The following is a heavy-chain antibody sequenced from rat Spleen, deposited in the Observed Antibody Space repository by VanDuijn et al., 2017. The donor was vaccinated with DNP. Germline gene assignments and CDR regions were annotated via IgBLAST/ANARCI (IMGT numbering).Heavy chain of an antibody. CDR1: GFTFSDYY. D-gene: IGHD3-1*01. CDR3: ARGSTSIYWYFDF. J-gene: IGHJ1*01. V-gene: IGHV5-25*01. CDR2: ISPSGSRT. Sequence: EVQLVESGGGLVQPGRSLKLSCAASGFTFSDYYMAWVRQTPTKGLEWVAAISPSGSRTYYTDSVKGRFTLSRDDAKSSLYLQMNSLKSEDTATYYCARGSTSIYWYFDFWGPGTMVTVSS.